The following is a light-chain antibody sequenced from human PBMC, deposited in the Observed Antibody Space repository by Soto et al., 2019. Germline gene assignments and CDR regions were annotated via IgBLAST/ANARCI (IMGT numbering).Light chain of an antibody. Sequence: EIVMTQSPATLSVSPGVRATLSCRASQSVSSNLAWYQQKPGQAPRLLIYGASTRATGIPARFSGSGSGTELTLSISSVQSEDFAVYYWQQYNNWPWTFGQGTMVEIK. J-gene: IGKJ1*01. CDR3: QQYNNWPWT. CDR1: QSVSSN. V-gene: IGKV3-15*01. CDR2: GAS.